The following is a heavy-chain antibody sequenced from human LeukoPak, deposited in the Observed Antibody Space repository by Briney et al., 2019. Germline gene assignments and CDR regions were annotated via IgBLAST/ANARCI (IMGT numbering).Heavy chain of an antibody. J-gene: IGHJ6*02. D-gene: IGHD2-15*01. CDR2: IYYSGST. CDR1: GGSISSSSYY. Sequence: SETLSLTCTVSGGSISSSSYYWGWIRQPPGKGLEWIGSIYYSGSTYYNPSLKSRVTISVDTSKNQCSLKLSSVTAADTAVYYCASQRIYCSGGSRYGGYYGMDVGGQGTTVTVSS. CDR3: ASQRIYCSGGSRYGGYYGMDV. V-gene: IGHV4-39*07.